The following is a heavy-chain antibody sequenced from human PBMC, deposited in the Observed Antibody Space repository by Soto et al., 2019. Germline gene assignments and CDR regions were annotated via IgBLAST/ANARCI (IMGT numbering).Heavy chain of an antibody. CDR2: INAGNGNT. J-gene: IGHJ6*02. V-gene: IGHV1-3*01. D-gene: IGHD4-17*01. CDR1: GYTFTSYA. Sequence: ASVKVSCKASGYTFTSYAMHWVRQAPGQRLEWMGWINAGNGNTKYSQKFQGRVTITRDTSASTAYMELSSLRSEDTAVYYCASPTFPVTTSSRYYYYGMDVWGQGTTVTVYS. CDR3: ASPTFPVTTSSRYYYYGMDV.